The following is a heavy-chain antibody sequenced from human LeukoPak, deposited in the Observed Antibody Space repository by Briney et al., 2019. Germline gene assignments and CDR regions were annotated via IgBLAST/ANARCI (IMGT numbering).Heavy chain of an antibody. CDR3: ARAAWTAMAPGGY. V-gene: IGHV3-9*01. J-gene: IGHJ4*02. D-gene: IGHD5-18*01. CDR1: GFTFDDYA. Sequence: PGGSLRLSCAASGFTFDDYAMHWVRQAPGKGLEWVSGISWNSGSIGYADSVKGRFTISRDNAKNSLYLQMNSLRAEDTAVYYCARAAWTAMAPGGYWGQGTLVTVSS. CDR2: ISWNSGSI.